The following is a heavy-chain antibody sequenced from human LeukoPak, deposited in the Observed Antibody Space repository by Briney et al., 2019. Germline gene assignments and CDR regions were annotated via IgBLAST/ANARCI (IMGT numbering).Heavy chain of an antibody. V-gene: IGHV4-39*01. CDR3: ARIDYYDSSGYFGVGAFDI. CDR1: GGSISSSSYY. D-gene: IGHD3-22*01. J-gene: IGHJ3*02. CDR2: ICYSGST. Sequence: SETLSLTCTVSGGSISSSSYYWGWIRQPPGQGLEWIVSICYSGSTHYNPSLKRRVTISVDTSKNQFSLKLSSVTAADTAVYYCARIDYYDSSGYFGVGAFDIWGQGTMVTVSS.